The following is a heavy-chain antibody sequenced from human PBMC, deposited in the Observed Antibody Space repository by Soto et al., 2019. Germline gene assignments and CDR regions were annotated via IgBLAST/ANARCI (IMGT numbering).Heavy chain of an antibody. Sequence: EVQLVESGGGLIQPGGSLRLSCAASGFTVSSNYMSWVRQAPGKGLEWVSVINSGGSTYYEDSVKGRFTISRDNYKNTLYLQMDCLRAEDTAVYYWARDVESSGRLACFQHWGQGTLVTVSS. J-gene: IGHJ1*01. D-gene: IGHD3-22*01. V-gene: IGHV3-53*01. CDR2: INSGGST. CDR3: ARDVESSGRLACFQH. CDR1: GFTVSSNY.